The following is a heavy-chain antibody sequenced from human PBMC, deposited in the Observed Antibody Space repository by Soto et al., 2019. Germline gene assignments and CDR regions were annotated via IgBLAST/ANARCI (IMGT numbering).Heavy chain of an antibody. Sequence: GGSLRLSCAASGFTFSSYAMHWVRQAPGKGLEYVSAISSNGGSTYYADSVKGRFTISRDNSKNTLYLQMGSLRAEDVAVYYCARVFYDSGGYYYDYWGQGTLVTSPQ. V-gene: IGHV3-64*02. CDR3: ARVFYDSGGYYYDY. CDR2: ISSNGGST. D-gene: IGHD3-22*01. CDR1: GFTFSSYA. J-gene: IGHJ4*02.